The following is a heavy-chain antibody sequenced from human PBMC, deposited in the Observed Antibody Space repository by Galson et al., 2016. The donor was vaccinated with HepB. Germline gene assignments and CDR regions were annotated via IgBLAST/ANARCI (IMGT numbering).Heavy chain of an antibody. J-gene: IGHJ3*01. V-gene: IGHV4-31*03. Sequence: TLFLTCTVSGGSISSGGYYWNWIRQHPGKGLEWVGYIYYTGSTSYTPSLKSRVTISIDTSKNPFSLKLSSVTAPDTAGYFCARARYGDFYNDAFDLWGQGTMVTVSS. D-gene: IGHD4-17*01. CDR2: IYYTGST. CDR1: GGSISSGGYY. CDR3: ARARYGDFYNDAFDL.